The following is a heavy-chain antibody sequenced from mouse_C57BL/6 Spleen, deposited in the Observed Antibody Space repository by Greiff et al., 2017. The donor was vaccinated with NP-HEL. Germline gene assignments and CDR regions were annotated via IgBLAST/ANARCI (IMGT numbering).Heavy chain of an antibody. J-gene: IGHJ3*01. CDR1: GYSITSGYD. CDR2: ISYSGST. Sequence: EVQGVESGPGMVKPSQSLSLTCTVTGYSITSGYDWHWIRHFPGNKLEWMGYISYSGSTNYNPSLKSRISITHDTSKNHFFLKLNSVTTEDTATYYCARDDWDKGFAYWGQGTLVTVSA. CDR3: ARDDWDKGFAY. V-gene: IGHV3-1*01. D-gene: IGHD4-1*01.